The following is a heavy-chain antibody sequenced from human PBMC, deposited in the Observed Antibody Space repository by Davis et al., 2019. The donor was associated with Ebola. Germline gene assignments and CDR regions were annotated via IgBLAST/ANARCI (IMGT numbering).Heavy chain of an antibody. J-gene: IGHJ6*02. CDR3: ARGSRNMDV. V-gene: IGHV3-74*01. Sequence: PGGSLRLSCAASGFTFNKYWMHWVRQAPGKGLVWVSRINPDGSFTSYAESVKGRFSVSRDSTNNTLYLQMDSLRAEDTAVYYCARGSRNMDVWGRGTTVTVSS. CDR2: INPDGSFT. CDR1: GFTFNKYW.